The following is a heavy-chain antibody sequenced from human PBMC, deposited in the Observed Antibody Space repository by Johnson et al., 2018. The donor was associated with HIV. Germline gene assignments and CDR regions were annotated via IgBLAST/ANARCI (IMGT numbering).Heavy chain of an antibody. V-gene: IGHV3-30*04. CDR2: ISYDGSNK. J-gene: IGHJ3*02. Sequence: QVQLVESGGGVVQPGRSLRLSCAASGFTFSSYAMHWVRQAPGKGLEWVAVISYDGSNKYYADSVKGRVTISRDNSKNTLYLQMNSLRAEDTAVYYCAKSYYEEERPMGVDAFDIWGQGTMVTVSS. CDR1: GFTFSSYA. CDR3: AKSYYEEERPMGVDAFDI. D-gene: IGHD1-26*01.